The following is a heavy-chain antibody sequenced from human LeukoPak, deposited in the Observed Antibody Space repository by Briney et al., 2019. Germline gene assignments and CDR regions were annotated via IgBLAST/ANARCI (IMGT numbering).Heavy chain of an antibody. J-gene: IGHJ6*02. CDR2: MNPNSGNT. D-gene: IGHD6-19*01. CDR1: GYTFTSYY. Sequence: ASVKVSCKASGYTFTSYYMHWVRQATGQGLEWMGWMNPNSGNTGYAQKFQGRVTMTRNTSISTAYMELSSLRSEDTAVYYCARGCSSGWYLDYYYYYGMDVWGQGTTVTVSS. CDR3: ARGCSSGWYLDYYYYYGMDV. V-gene: IGHV1-8*02.